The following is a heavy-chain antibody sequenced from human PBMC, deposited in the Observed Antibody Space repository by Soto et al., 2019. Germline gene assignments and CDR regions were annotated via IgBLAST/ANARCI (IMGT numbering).Heavy chain of an antibody. J-gene: IGHJ4*02. CDR1: GGSISSGGYY. Sequence: SETLSLTCTVSGGSISSGGYYWSWIRQHPGKGLEWIGYIYYSGSTYYNPSLKSRVTISVDTSKNQFSLKLSSVTAADTAVYYCARDSKVYFGYWGQGTLVTVSS. CDR3: ARDSKVYFGY. CDR2: IYYSGST. V-gene: IGHV4-31*03.